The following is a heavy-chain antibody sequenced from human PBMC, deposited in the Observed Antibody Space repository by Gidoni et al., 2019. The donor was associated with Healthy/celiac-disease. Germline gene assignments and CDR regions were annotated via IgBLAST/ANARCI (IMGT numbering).Heavy chain of an antibody. CDR1: GFTFSSYS. CDR3: ARDYSGYDFEGGAFDI. D-gene: IGHD5-12*01. V-gene: IGHV3-21*01. Sequence: EVQMVLSGVGLVKPGGSLRLSCAASGFTFSSYSMNWVRQTPGKGLEWVSSISSSSSYIYYADSVKGRFTISRDNAKNSLYLQMNSLRAEDTAVYYCARDYSGYDFEGGAFDIWGQGTMVTVSS. CDR2: ISSSSSYI. J-gene: IGHJ3*02.